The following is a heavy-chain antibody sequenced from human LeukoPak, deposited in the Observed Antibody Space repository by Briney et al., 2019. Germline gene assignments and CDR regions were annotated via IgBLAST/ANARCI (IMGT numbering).Heavy chain of an antibody. CDR2: INHSGST. CDR1: GGSFSGYY. CDR3: ARDPSVTIFGPQTADY. J-gene: IGHJ4*02. Sequence: PSETLSLTCAVYGGSFSGYYWSWIRQPPGKGLEWIGEINHSGSTNYNPSLKSRVTISVDTSKNQFSLKLSSVTAADTAVYYCARDPSVTIFGPQTADYWGQGTLVTVSS. V-gene: IGHV4-34*01. D-gene: IGHD3-3*01.